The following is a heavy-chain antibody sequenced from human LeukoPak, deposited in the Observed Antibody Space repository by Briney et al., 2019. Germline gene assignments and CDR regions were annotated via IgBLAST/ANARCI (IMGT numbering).Heavy chain of an antibody. CDR3: ARDRSGDSTAYHTDY. Sequence: GGSLRLSCAASGFTVSSTYMTWVRQAPGKGLEWVSLIYSGGSTIYADSVKGRFTISRDNSKNTVYLQMNSLRAEDTAVYYCARDRSGDSTAYHTDYWGQGTLVPHSS. D-gene: IGHD3-22*01. V-gene: IGHV3-66*01. CDR1: GFTVSSTY. J-gene: IGHJ4*02. CDR2: IYSGGST.